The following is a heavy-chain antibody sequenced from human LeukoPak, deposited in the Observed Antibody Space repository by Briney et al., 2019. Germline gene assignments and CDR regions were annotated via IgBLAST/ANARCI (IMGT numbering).Heavy chain of an antibody. V-gene: IGHV1-69*06. D-gene: IGHD6-6*01. J-gene: IGHJ6*03. CDR2: IIPMFGTR. Sequence: ASVKVSCKASGYTFSSYAISWVRQAPGQGLEWMGGIIPMFGTRTYAPKFQGRVTINVDISTTTAYMEVSSLRYEDTAMYYCARGADWQLLEYYYYYMDDWGKGTAVTVSS. CDR1: GYTFSSYA. CDR3: ARGADWQLLEYYYYYMDD.